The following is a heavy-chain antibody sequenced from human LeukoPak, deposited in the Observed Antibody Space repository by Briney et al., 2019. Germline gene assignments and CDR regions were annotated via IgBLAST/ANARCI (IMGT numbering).Heavy chain of an antibody. V-gene: IGHV4-38-2*02. CDR1: GYSISSGYY. Sequence: NPSETLSLTCTVSGYSISSGYYWGWIRQPPGKGLEWIGSIYHSGSTNYNPSLKSRVTISVDTSKNQFSLKLSSVTAADTAVYYCARRGDIWGRGTMVTVSS. CDR3: ARRGDI. J-gene: IGHJ3*02. CDR2: IYHSGST.